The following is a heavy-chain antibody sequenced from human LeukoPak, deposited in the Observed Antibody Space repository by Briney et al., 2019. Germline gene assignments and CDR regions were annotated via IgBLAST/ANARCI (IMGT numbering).Heavy chain of an antibody. D-gene: IGHD1/OR15-1a*01. Sequence: PSETLSLTCTVSGGSISSYYWSWIRQPPGKGLEWIGYIYYSGSTNYNPSLKSRATISVDTSKNQFSLKLSSVTAADTAVYYCARGGGRRTNGFAPGARGTLVTVSS. CDR1: GGSISSYY. V-gene: IGHV4-59*01. CDR2: IYYSGST. CDR3: ARGGGRRTNGFAP. J-gene: IGHJ5*02.